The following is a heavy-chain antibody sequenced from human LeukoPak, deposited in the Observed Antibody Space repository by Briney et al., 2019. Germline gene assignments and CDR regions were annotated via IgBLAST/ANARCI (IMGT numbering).Heavy chain of an antibody. J-gene: IGHJ4*02. CDR3: ARVEMATITVDY. D-gene: IGHD5-24*01. CDR2: INPNIGDT. CDR1: GYTFTSYY. Sequence: ASVKVSCKASGYTFTSYYMHWVRQAPGQGLEWMGWINPNIGDTNYAPKFQGRVTMTRDTSITTAYMELSRLRSDDTAVYYCARVEMATITVDYWGQGTLVTVSS. V-gene: IGHV1-2*02.